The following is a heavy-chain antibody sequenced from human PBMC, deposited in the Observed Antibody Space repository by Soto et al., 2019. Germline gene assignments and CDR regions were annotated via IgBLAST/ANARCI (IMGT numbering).Heavy chain of an antibody. V-gene: IGHV1-46*03. J-gene: IGHJ4*02. CDR2: INPSGGTT. Sequence: GASVKVSCKASGYTFTTYYMHWVRQAPGQGLEWKGLINPSGGTTSYAQKFQGRVTMTRDTSTSTVYMELSSLTFEDTAVYYCTRTYGSGSEFDYWGQGTLVTVSS. D-gene: IGHD3-10*01. CDR1: GYTFTTYY. CDR3: TRTYGSGSEFDY.